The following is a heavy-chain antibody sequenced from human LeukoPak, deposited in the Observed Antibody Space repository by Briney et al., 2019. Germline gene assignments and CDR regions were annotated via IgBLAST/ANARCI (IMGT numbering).Heavy chain of an antibody. CDR3: ARDRLKALTPMIVVEPFDY. D-gene: IGHD3-22*01. J-gene: IGHJ4*02. V-gene: IGHV1-69*05. CDR1: GGTFSSYA. Sequence: SVKVSCKASGGTFSSYAISWVRQAPGQGLEWMGRIIPIFGTANYAQKFQGRVTITTDESTSTAYMELSSLRSEDTAVYYCARDRLKALTPMIVVEPFDYWGQGTLVTVSS. CDR2: IIPIFGTA.